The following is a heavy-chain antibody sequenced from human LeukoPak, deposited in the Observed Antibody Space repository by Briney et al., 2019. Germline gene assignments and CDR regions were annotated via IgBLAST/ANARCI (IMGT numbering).Heavy chain of an antibody. CDR3: ARVSGYYGGLDWYFDL. J-gene: IGHJ2*01. D-gene: IGHD3/OR15-3a*01. Sequence: GGSLRLSCAASGFTFSSYEMNWVRQAPGKGLEWVSYISSSGSTIYYADSVKGRFTISRDNAKNSLYLQMNSLRAEDTAVYYCARVSGYYGGLDWYFDLWGRGTLVTVSS. CDR2: ISSSGSTI. V-gene: IGHV3-48*03. CDR1: GFTFSSYE.